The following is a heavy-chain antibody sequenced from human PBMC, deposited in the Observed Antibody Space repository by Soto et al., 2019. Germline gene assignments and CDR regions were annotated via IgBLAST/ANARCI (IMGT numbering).Heavy chain of an antibody. J-gene: IGHJ4*02. CDR1: GFTFSSYG. CDR2: ISYDGSNK. D-gene: IGHD5-18*01. V-gene: IGHV3-30*18. CDR3: AKGGYPWDYYFDY. Sequence: GSLRLSCAASGFTFSSYGMHWVRQAPGKGLEWVAVISYDGSNKYYADSVKGRFTISRDNSKNTLYLQMNSLRAEDTAVYYCAKGGYPWDYYFDYWGQGTLVTVSS.